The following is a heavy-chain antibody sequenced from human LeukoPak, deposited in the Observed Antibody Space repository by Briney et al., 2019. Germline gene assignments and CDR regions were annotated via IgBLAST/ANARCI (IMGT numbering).Heavy chain of an antibody. Sequence: GGPLRLSCAASGFTFSSYAMSCVRLTPGKGLEWVSGISAGGGSTYYADSVKGRFTISRDNSKNTLYLKMNSLRTKDTAVYYCAKEHLGGGGWFDPWGQGALVTVSS. CDR1: GFTFSSYA. CDR3: AKEHLGGGGWFDP. CDR2: ISAGGGST. J-gene: IGHJ5*02. D-gene: IGHD1-26*01. V-gene: IGHV3-23*01.